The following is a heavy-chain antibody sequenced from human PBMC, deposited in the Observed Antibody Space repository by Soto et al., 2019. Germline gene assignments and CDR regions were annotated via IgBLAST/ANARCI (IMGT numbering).Heavy chain of an antibody. CDR1: GFTFSYYW. D-gene: IGHD1-26*01. CDR2: IHSDGSST. CDR3: ARGDRGAFDL. J-gene: IGHJ3*01. V-gene: IGHV3-74*03. Sequence: EVQLVESGGGLVQPGASLRLSCAASGFTFSYYWMHWVRQAPGKGLVWVSRIHSDGSSTTYADSVKGRFTISRDNAMKTVYLQMNSLRAEDTAVYYCARGDRGAFDLWGQGTVVTVSS.